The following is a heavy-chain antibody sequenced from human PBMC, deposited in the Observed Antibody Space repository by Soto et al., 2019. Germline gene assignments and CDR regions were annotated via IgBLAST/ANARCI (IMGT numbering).Heavy chain of an antibody. CDR3: ARGASGQQPPHEDAFDI. CDR1: GYTFTGYY. D-gene: IGHD6-13*01. CDR2: INPNSGGT. Sequence: ASVKVSCKASGYTFTGYYMHWVRQAPGQGLEWMGWINPNSGGTNYAQKFQGWVTMTRDTSISTAYMELSRLRSDDTAVYYCARGASGQQPPHEDAFDIWGQGTMVTV. V-gene: IGHV1-2*04. J-gene: IGHJ3*02.